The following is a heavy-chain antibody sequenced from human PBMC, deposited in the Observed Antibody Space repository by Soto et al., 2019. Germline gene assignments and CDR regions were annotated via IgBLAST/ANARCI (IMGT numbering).Heavy chain of an antibody. CDR3: ARGTPAPTYYFDS. CDR1: GGTFKRNT. J-gene: IGHJ4*02. V-gene: IGHV1-69*02. Sequence: QVQLVQSGAEVKKPGSSVKLSCKASGGTFKRNTISWLRRAPGLGLEWMGRTIAKFGMEKYAQKCQGRVTITADRSTATAYMALASMRTEYTAVYDCARGTPAPTYYFDSWGQGTQVTVSS. D-gene: IGHD3-16*01. CDR2: TIAKFGME.